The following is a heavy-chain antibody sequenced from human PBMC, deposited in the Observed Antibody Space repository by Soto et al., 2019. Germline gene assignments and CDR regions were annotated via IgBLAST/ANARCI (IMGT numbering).Heavy chain of an antibody. Sequence: EVQLLESGGGLVQPGGSLRVSCEASGCTFSNYGMNWVRQAPGKGLEWVSTINESGGSTYYADSVKGRFTISKDNSKNTLYLHMNSRRAEDTAGYYCANGWVGELSPETPKSHNFYFYCMDVWGQGTTVTVSS. CDR1: GCTFSNYG. CDR3: ANGWVGELSPETPKSHNFYFYCMDV. J-gene: IGHJ6*02. V-gene: IGHV3-23*01. CDR2: INESGGST. D-gene: IGHD3-10*01.